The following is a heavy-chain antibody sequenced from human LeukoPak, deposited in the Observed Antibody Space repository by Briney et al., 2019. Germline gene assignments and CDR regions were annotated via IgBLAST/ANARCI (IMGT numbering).Heavy chain of an antibody. D-gene: IGHD3-9*01. J-gene: IGHJ6*03. V-gene: IGHV3-15*01. CDR2: IKSKTDGGTT. CDR3: ARDLTGYSYMDV. Sequence: GGSLRLSCAASGFTFSNAWMSWVRQAPGKGLEWVGRIKSKTDGGTTDYAAPVKGRFTISRDDSKNTLYLQMNSLRAEDTAVYYCARDLTGYSYMDVWGKGTTVTVSS. CDR1: GFTFSNAW.